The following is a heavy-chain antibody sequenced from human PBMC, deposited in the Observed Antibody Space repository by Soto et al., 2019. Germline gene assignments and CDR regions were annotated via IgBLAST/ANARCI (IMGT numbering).Heavy chain of an antibody. J-gene: IGHJ6*02. CDR3: ARAPNPSYGMDV. CDR2: ISYDGSNK. V-gene: IGHV3-30-3*01. CDR1: GFTCSSYA. D-gene: IGHD7-27*01. Sequence: GGALRLSCAASGFTCSSYAMHWVRQAPGKGLEWVAVISYDGSNKYYADSVKGRFTISRDNSKNTLYLQMNSLRAEDTAVYYCARAPNPSYGMDVWGQGTTVTVSS.